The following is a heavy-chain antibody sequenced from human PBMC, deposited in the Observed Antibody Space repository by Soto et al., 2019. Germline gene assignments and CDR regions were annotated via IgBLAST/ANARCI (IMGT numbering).Heavy chain of an antibody. CDR2: ISSSSSYI. D-gene: IGHD2-15*01. Sequence: GGSLRLSCAASGFTFSSYSMNWVRQAPGKGLEWVSSISSSSSYIYYADSVKGRFTISRDNAKNSLYLQMNSLRAEDTAVYYCARDWALGGCSGGSCYFNYWGQGTLVTVSS. J-gene: IGHJ4*02. CDR1: GFTFSSYS. CDR3: ARDWALGGCSGGSCYFNY. V-gene: IGHV3-21*01.